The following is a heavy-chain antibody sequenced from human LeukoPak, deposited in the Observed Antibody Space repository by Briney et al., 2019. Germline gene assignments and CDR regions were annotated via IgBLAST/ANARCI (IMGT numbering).Heavy chain of an antibody. CDR2: ISSSSSYI. V-gene: IGHV3-21*01. J-gene: IGHJ6*02. Sequence: GGSLRLSCAASGFTFSSYSMNWVRQAPGQGLEWVSSISSSSSYIYYADSVKGRFTISRDNAKNSLYLQMSSLRAEDTAVYYCARDRSSSWANYGMDVWGQGTTVTVSS. CDR1: GFTFSSYS. D-gene: IGHD6-13*01. CDR3: ARDRSSSWANYGMDV.